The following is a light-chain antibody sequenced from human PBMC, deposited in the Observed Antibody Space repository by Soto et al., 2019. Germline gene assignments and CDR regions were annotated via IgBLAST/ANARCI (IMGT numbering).Light chain of an antibody. J-gene: IGKJ3*01. Sequence: DIQMTQSPSSLSASVGDRVTITCQASQDISDYLNWYHQKPGKAPKFLIYDASYLETGVPSRFSGSGSGTDFTFTISSLQPEDIGTYYCQQYQSLPFTFGPGTTVHIK. CDR3: QQYQSLPFT. CDR2: DAS. CDR1: QDISDY. V-gene: IGKV1-33*01.